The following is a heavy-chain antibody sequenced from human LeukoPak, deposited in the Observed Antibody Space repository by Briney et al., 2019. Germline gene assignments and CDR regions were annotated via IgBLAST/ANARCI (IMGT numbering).Heavy chain of an antibody. Sequence: ETLSLTRNVSGGSISSYYWSWIRQPPGKGLEWIGYIYYSVSTNYNPSLKSRVTISVDTSKNQFSLKLSSVTAADTAVYYCARGAGSVDYWGQGTLVTVSS. CDR2: IYYSVST. CDR1: GGSISSYY. V-gene: IGHV4-59*01. D-gene: IGHD6-13*01. J-gene: IGHJ4*02. CDR3: ARGAGSVDY.